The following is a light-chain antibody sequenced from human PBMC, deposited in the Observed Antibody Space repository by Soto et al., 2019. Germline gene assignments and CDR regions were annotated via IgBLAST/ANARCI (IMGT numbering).Light chain of an antibody. CDR3: QQSYSTPYT. V-gene: IGKV1-39*01. J-gene: IGKJ2*01. Sequence: DIQLTQFPSSLSASVGDRVTITCRASQSISSYLNWYQQKPGKAPKLLIYAASSLQSGVPSRFSGSGSGTDFTLTISSXQPEDFATYYCQQSYSTPYTFGQGTKVDIK. CDR1: QSISSY. CDR2: AAS.